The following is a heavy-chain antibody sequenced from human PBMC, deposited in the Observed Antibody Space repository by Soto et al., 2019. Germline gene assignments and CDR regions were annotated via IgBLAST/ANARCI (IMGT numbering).Heavy chain of an antibody. Sequence: GALRLSCAASGFTFDDYAMHWVRQAPGKGLEWVSLISGDGGSTYYEDSVKGRFTISRDNSKNSRYLQMNSLRTEDTALYYCAKDKGEATGCDYYGMDVWGQGTTVTVSS. CDR2: ISGDGGST. CDR1: GFTFDDYA. D-gene: IGHD3-10*01. J-gene: IGHJ6*02. V-gene: IGHV3-43*02. CDR3: AKDKGEATGCDYYGMDV.